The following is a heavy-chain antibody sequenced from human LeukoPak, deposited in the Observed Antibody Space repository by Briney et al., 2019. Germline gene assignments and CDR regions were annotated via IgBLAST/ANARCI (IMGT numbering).Heavy chain of an antibody. CDR3: AKEGSSSHYYYYYYMDV. V-gene: IGHV3-23*01. D-gene: IGHD6-6*01. CDR2: ISDSGGST. CDR1: GFTFSTYA. J-gene: IGHJ6*03. Sequence: GGSLRLSCAASGFTFSTYAMSWVRQAPEKGLEWVSAISDSGGSTYDADSVKGRFTISRDNSKNTLYLQMNSLRAEDTAVYYCAKEGSSSHYYYYYYMDVWGKGTTVTVSS.